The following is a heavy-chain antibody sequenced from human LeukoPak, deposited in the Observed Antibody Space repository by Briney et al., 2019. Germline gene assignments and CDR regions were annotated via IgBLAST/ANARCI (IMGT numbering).Heavy chain of an antibody. CDR2: INPNSGGT. CDR1: GYTFTGYY. V-gene: IGHV1-2*02. D-gene: IGHD3-10*01. Sequence: ASVKVSCKASGYTFTGYYMHWVRQAPGQGLEWMGWINPNSGGTNYAQKFQGRVTMTRDTSISTAYMELSRLRSDDTAVYYCARDLTDFGCYYGMDVWGQGTTVTVSS. J-gene: IGHJ6*02. CDR3: ARDLTDFGCYYGMDV.